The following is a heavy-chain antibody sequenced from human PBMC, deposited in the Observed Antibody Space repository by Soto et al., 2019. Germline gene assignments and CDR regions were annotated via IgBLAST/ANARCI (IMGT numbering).Heavy chain of an antibody. D-gene: IGHD6-6*01. Sequence: QVQLVQSGAEVKKPGASVKVSCKASGYTFTSYAMHWVRQAPGQRLEWMGWINAGNGHTKYSQKFQGRVTITRDTSASTVYMELSSLRSEDTAVYYCARVNRGARTEYFYYYGMDVWGQGTTVTVSS. CDR1: GYTFTSYA. V-gene: IGHV1-3*01. J-gene: IGHJ6*02. CDR3: ARVNRGARTEYFYYYGMDV. CDR2: INAGNGHT.